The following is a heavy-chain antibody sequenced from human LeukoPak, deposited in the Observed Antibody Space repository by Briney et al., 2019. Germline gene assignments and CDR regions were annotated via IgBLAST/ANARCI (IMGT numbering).Heavy chain of an antibody. V-gene: IGHV3-23*01. Sequence: GGTLRLSCAASGFTFSSYGMSWVRQAPGKGLEWVSAISGSGGSTYYADSVKGRFTISRDNAKNSLYLQMNSLRAEDTAVYYCARDPSATTTPFDYWGQGTLVTVSS. CDR2: ISGSGGST. J-gene: IGHJ4*02. D-gene: IGHD5-24*01. CDR1: GFTFSSYG. CDR3: ARDPSATTTPFDY.